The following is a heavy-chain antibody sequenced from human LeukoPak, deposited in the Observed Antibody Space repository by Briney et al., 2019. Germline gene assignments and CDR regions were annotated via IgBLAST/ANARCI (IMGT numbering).Heavy chain of an antibody. J-gene: IGHJ6*03. CDR2: IYTSGST. CDR3: AREVGVGSCWYSNYYYYMDV. Sequence: SETLSLTCTVSGGSISSYYWSWIRQPAGKGLEWIGRIYTSGSTNYNPSLKSRVTMSVDTSKNQFSLKQSSVTAADTAVYYCAREVGVGSCWYSNYYYYMDVWGKGTTVTVSS. V-gene: IGHV4-4*07. CDR1: GGSISSYY. D-gene: IGHD6-13*01.